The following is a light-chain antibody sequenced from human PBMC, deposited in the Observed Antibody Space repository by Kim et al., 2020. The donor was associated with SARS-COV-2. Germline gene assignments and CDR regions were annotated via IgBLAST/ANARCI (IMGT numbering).Light chain of an antibody. CDR2: GKN. V-gene: IGLV3-19*01. CDR1: SLRSYY. J-gene: IGLJ3*02. Sequence: LGQAVRITCQGDSLRSYYASWYQQKPGQAPVLVIYGKNNRPSGIPDRFSGSSSGNTASLTITGAQAEDEADYYCNSRDSSGNHWVFGGGTQLTVL. CDR3: NSRDSSGNHWV.